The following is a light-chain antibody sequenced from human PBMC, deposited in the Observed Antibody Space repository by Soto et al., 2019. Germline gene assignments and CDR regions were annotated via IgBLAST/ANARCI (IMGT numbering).Light chain of an antibody. CDR3: ETWYSNTHKV. Sequence: QLVLTQSSSASASLGSSVRLTCILSSGHSTYIIAWHQQQPGKAPRFLMTLDRSGSYNRGSGVPDRFSGSSSGADRYLTISNLQFEDEGDYYCETWYSNTHKVFGGGTKLTVL. J-gene: IGLJ3*02. CDR1: SGHSTYI. CDR2: LDRSGSY. V-gene: IGLV4-60*02.